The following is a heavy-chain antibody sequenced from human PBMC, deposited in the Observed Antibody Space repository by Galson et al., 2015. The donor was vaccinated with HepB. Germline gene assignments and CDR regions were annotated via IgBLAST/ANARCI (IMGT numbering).Heavy chain of an antibody. CDR3: ASGGDGFDY. CDR2: INWNGSST. Sequence: SLRLSCAASGFTFDDCGMSWVRQAPGKGLEWVSGINWNGSSTSYADSVKGRFTISRDNAKNTLYLQMNSLRAEDTAVYYCASGGDGFDYWGQGTLVTVSS. J-gene: IGHJ4*02. D-gene: IGHD3-16*01. V-gene: IGHV3-20*04. CDR1: GFTFDDCG.